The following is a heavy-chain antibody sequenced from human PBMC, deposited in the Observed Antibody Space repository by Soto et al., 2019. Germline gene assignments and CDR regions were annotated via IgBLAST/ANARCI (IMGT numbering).Heavy chain of an antibody. CDR1: GFTVSSNY. CDR3: ARDPLDSGYDLLA. Sequence: GGSLRLSCAASGFTVSSNYMSWVRQAPGKGLEWVSVIYSGGSTYYADSVKGRFTISRDNSKNTLYLQMNSLRAEDTAVYYCARDPLDSGYDLLAWGQGTLVTVSS. CDR2: IYSGGST. V-gene: IGHV3-53*01. D-gene: IGHD5-12*01. J-gene: IGHJ5*02.